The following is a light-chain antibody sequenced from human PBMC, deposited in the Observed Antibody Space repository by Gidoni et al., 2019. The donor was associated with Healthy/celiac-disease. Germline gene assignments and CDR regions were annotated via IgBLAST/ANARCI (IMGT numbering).Light chain of an antibody. Sequence: IVLTQSPATLSLSPGERATLACSSSQNVNSYLAWYQQKPGQAPRLLIYDASNRATGIPARFSGSGSGTDFTLTSSSLEPEDFAVYYCQQRSNWPGLTFGGXTKVEIK. CDR1: QNVNSY. CDR2: DAS. CDR3: QQRSNWPGLT. J-gene: IGKJ4*01. V-gene: IGKV3-11*01.